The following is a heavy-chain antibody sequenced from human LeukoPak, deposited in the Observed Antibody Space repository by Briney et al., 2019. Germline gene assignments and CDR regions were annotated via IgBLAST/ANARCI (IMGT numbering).Heavy chain of an antibody. D-gene: IGHD1-26*01. CDR1: GFTFSNYW. V-gene: IGHV3-74*01. J-gene: IGHJ4*02. CDR3: SRDLRGADDY. CDR2: ISPDGKDT. Sequence: GGSLRLSCAASGFTFSNYWIYWVRQVPGKGLVWVSRISPDGKDTSHADSVKGRFTISRDNAKNTLYLQMNSLRAEDTAVYYCSRDLRGADDYWGQGTLVTVSS.